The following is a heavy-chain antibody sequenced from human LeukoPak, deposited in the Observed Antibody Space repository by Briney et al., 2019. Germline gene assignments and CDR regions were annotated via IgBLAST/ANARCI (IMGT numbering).Heavy chain of an antibody. V-gene: IGHV3-7*01. CDR1: GFTFSSYW. D-gene: IGHD2-15*01. CDR3: ARNLGFYTFDS. J-gene: IGHJ4*02. CDR2: IKQDGSEK. Sequence: GGSLRLSCAASGFTFSSYWMSWVRQAPGKGLEWVANIKQDGSEKYYVDSVKGRFTISRDNAKNTLYLQMNSLRAEDTAMYYCARNLGFYTFDSWGQGALVTVSS.